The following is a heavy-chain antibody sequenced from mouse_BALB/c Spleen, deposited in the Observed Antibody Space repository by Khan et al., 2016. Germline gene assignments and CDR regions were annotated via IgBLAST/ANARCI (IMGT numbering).Heavy chain of an antibody. J-gene: IGHJ4*01. Sequence: VQLQESGAELTRPGASVKMSCKASGYTFTSNTMHWVKQRPGQGLEWIGYINPRSSYTNYNQKFKDKATLTADKSSSTAYMQLNSLTSEDSAVSYCARRTTGYAMDYWGQGTSVTVSS. CDR1: GYTFTSNT. V-gene: IGHV1-4*01. CDR2: INPRSSYT. D-gene: IGHD2-14*01. CDR3: ARRTTGYAMDY.